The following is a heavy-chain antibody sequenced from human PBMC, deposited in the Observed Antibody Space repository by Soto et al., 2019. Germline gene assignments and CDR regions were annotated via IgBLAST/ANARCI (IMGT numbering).Heavy chain of an antibody. J-gene: IGHJ4*02. CDR1: GFTFSDHY. CDR3: VRASIAATPYFFDC. D-gene: IGHD6-13*01. Sequence: GGSLRLSCAASGFTFSDHYMHWVRQAPGKGLEWVARTRNKATSYTTEYAASVKGRFTVSRDDSTNSLFLQMNSLKTEDTALYYCVRASIAATPYFFDCWGQGTQVTVSS. CDR2: TRNKATSYTT. V-gene: IGHV3-72*01.